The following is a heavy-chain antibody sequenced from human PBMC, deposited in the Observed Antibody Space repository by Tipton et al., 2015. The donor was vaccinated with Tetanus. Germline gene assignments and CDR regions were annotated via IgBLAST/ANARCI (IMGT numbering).Heavy chain of an antibody. D-gene: IGHD1-1*01. CDR2: TYIRGTT. J-gene: IGHJ5*02. CDR3: ARDRGDTGTVNWFDP. CDR1: GGSIASQY. Sequence: TLSLTCTVSGGSIASQYWSWIRQPAGKGLEWIGRTYIRGTTTYNPSLKSRVTISVDTSENQMSLRLTSVTAAHTAVYYCARDRGDTGTVNWFDPWGQGTLVTVSS. V-gene: IGHV4-4*07.